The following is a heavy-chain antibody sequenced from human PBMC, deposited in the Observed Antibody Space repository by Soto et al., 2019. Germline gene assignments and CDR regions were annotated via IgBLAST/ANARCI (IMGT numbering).Heavy chain of an antibody. CDR3: ARHRVLVAYDILTGYPHPGWFDT. Sequence: SETLSLTCTVSGGSISSGGYYWSWIRQHPGKGLEWIGYIYYSGSTNYNPSLKSRVTISVDTSKNQFSLKLSSVTAADTTVYYCARHRVLVAYDILTGYPHPGWFDTWSQGTLVIDSS. V-gene: IGHV4-31*03. D-gene: IGHD3-9*01. J-gene: IGHJ5*02. CDR1: GGSISSGGYY. CDR2: IYYSGST.